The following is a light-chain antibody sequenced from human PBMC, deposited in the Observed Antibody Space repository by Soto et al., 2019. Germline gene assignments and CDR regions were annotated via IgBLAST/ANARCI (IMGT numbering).Light chain of an antibody. J-gene: IGLJ3*02. CDR3: ELYMGTGISV. Sequence: QTVVTQEPSFSVSPGRTVTLTCGLSSGSVSTSYYPSWYQLTPGQAPRTLIYSTNTRSSGVPNRFSGSILENKAALTITGAQADDESDYYCELYMGTGISVFGGGTKVTVL. CDR2: STN. V-gene: IGLV8-61*01. CDR1: SGSVSTSYY.